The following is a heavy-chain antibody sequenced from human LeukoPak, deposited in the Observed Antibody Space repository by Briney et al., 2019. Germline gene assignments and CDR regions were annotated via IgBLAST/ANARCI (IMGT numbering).Heavy chain of an antibody. CDR3: ARDTLMSIMGAMAIVPWTETARLDY. D-gene: IGHD1-26*01. Sequence: GGSLRLSCAASGFTFSSYSMTWVRQAPGKGLEWVSYISSSSSTIYYADSVKSRFTISRDNAKNSLYLQMNSLRDEDTAVYYCARDTLMSIMGAMAIVPWTETARLDYWGQGTLVTVSS. J-gene: IGHJ4*02. CDR1: GFTFSSYS. CDR2: ISSSSSTI. V-gene: IGHV3-48*02.